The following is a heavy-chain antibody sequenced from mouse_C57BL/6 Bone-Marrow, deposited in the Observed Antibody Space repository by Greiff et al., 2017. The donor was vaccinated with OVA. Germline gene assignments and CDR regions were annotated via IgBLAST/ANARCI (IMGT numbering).Heavy chain of an antibody. J-gene: IGHJ2*01. CDR3: ARNNWGVYYFDY. CDR2: INPNNGGT. D-gene: IGHD4-1*01. CDR1: GYTFTDYN. Sequence: VQLQQSGPELVKPGASVKIPCKASGYTFTDYNMDWVKQSHGKSLEWIGDINPNNGGTIYNQKFKGKATLTVDKSSSTAYMELRSLTSEDTAVYYCARNNWGVYYFDYWGQGTTLTVSS. V-gene: IGHV1-18*01.